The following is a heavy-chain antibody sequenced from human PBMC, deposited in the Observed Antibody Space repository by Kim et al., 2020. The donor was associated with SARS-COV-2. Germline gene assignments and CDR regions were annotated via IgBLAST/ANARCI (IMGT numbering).Heavy chain of an antibody. V-gene: IGHV1-46*01. J-gene: IGHJ4*02. Sequence: ASVKVSCKASGYTFTSYYMHLVRQAPGQGLEWMGIINPSGGSTSYAQKFQGRVTMMRDTSTSTVYMELSSLRSEDTSVYYCARDGQEGEQWLGRRSYFGYWGQGTLVT. CDR2: INPSGGST. CDR1: GYTFTSYY. D-gene: IGHD6-19*01. CDR3: ARDGQEGEQWLGRRSYFGY.